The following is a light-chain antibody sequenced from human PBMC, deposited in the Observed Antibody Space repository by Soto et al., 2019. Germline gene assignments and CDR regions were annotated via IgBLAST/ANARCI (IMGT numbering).Light chain of an antibody. Sequence: LTQPASVSGSPGQSITISCTGTSSDVGVYNYVSWYQQHPGKAPRLMIYGVSNRPSGVSSRFSGSKSGNTASLTISGLQTEDEAVYYCSSFTTSSTLVFGTGTKVTVL. J-gene: IGLJ1*01. V-gene: IGLV2-14*01. CDR1: SSDVGVYNY. CDR3: SSFTTSSTLV. CDR2: GVS.